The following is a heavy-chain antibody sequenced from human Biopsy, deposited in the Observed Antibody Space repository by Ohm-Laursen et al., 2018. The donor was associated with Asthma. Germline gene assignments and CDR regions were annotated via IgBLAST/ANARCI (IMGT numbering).Heavy chain of an antibody. Sequence: SVKVSCKTSGYTFNSAGITWVRQAPGQGLEWMGWISVYNGNTKVAQKLQDRVTMITDTSTSTAYMELRSLKSDDTAVYFCARAADYSHYYGIDVWGQGTTVTVS. CDR3: ARAADYSHYYGIDV. J-gene: IGHJ6*02. V-gene: IGHV1-18*01. CDR1: GYTFNSAG. CDR2: ISVYNGNT. D-gene: IGHD3-10*01.